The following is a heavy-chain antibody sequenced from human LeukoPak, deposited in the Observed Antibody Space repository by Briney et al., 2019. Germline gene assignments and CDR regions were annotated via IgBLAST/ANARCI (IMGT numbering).Heavy chain of an antibody. Sequence: ASVKVSCKASGYTFTSYGISWVRRAPGQGLEWMGWISAYNGNTNYAQKLQGRVTMTTDTSTSTAYMELRSLRSDDTAVYYCARDQGDIVVVPDAFDIWGQGTMVTVSS. CDR2: ISAYNGNT. CDR3: ARDQGDIVVVPDAFDI. D-gene: IGHD2-2*01. V-gene: IGHV1-18*04. J-gene: IGHJ3*02. CDR1: GYTFTSYG.